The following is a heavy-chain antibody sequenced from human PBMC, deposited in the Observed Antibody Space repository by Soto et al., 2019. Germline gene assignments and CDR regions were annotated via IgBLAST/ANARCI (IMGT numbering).Heavy chain of an antibody. V-gene: IGHV3-23*01. D-gene: IGHD3-3*01. CDR2: ISGSGGST. J-gene: IGHJ4*02. CDR1: GFTFSSYA. Sequence: EVQLLESGGGLVQPGGSLRLSCAASGFTFSSYAMSWVRQAPGKGLEWVSAISGSGGSTYYADSVKGRFTISRDNSKNTLYLQMNSLGAEDTAVYYCAKIEDFWSGYYKLDYWGQGTLVTVSS. CDR3: AKIEDFWSGYYKLDY.